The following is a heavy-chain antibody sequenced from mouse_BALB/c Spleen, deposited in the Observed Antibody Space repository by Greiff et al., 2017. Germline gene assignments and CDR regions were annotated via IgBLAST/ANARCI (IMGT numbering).Heavy chain of an antibody. J-gene: IGHJ4*01. CDR2: IWSGGST. CDR3: ARKGDDCYPYAMDY. D-gene: IGHD2-3*01. Sequence: VQLQQSGPGLVQPSQSLSITCTVSGFSLTSYGVHWVRQSPGKGLEWLGVIWSGGSTDYNAAFISRLSISKDNSKSQVFFKMNSLQANDTAIYYCARKGDDCYPYAMDYWGQGTSVTVSS. V-gene: IGHV2-2*02. CDR1: GFSLTSYG.